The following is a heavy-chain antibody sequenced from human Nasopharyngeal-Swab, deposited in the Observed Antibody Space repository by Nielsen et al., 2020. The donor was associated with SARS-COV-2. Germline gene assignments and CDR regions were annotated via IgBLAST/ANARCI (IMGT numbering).Heavy chain of an antibody. CDR2: IKKDGSEK. CDR3: ARDPYSSSWFDY. Sequence: GGSLRLSCGASGFTFSTYWMSWVRQTPGKGLEWVANIKKDGSEKYYVDSVKGRFTISRDNAKNSLYLQMNSLRVEDTAVYYCARDPYSSSWFDYWGQGTLVTVS. D-gene: IGHD6-13*01. V-gene: IGHV3-7*03. CDR1: GFTFSTYW. J-gene: IGHJ4*02.